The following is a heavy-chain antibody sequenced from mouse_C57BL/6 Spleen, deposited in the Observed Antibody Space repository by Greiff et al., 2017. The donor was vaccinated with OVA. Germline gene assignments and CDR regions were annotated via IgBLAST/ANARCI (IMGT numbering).Heavy chain of an antibody. V-gene: IGHV1-82*01. D-gene: IGHD1-1*01. CDR3: AITTVVANYAMDY. CDR2: IYPGDGDT. J-gene: IGHJ4*01. Sequence: LVESGPELVKPGASVKISCKASGYAFSSSWMNWVKQRPGKGLEWIGRIYPGDGDTNYNGKFKGKATLTADKSSSTAYMQLSSLTSEDSAVYFCAITTVVANYAMDYWGQGTSVTVSS. CDR1: GYAFSSSW.